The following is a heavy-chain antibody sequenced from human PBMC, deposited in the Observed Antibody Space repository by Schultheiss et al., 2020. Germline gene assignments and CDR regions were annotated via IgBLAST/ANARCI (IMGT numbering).Heavy chain of an antibody. J-gene: IGHJ6*02. CDR1: GFTFSSYA. Sequence: GGSLRLSCAASGFTFSSYAMSWVRQAPGKGLEWVSAISGSGGSTYYADSVKGRFTISRDNSKNTLYLQMNSLRAEDTAVYYCAKCLLGYCSSTSCYGRRVDYYYGMDVWGQGTTVTVSS. CDR2: ISGSGGST. CDR3: AKCLLGYCSSTSCYGRRVDYYYGMDV. V-gene: IGHV3-23*01. D-gene: IGHD2-2*01.